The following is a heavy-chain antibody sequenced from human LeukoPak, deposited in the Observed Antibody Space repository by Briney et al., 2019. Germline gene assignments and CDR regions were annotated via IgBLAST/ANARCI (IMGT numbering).Heavy chain of an antibody. CDR2: ISSSGRTI. D-gene: IGHD3-10*02. CDR3: AELGITMIGGV. J-gene: IGHJ6*04. V-gene: IGHV3-48*03. CDR1: EFPFRSYA. Sequence: GGSVSLFCGACEFPFRSYAILWVRQATGKGREGVSYISSSGRTIYYAPCVKGRFTNSRDNAKNSRYLQMNSRRAEDTAVYYCAELGITMIGGVGGKGTTVTISS.